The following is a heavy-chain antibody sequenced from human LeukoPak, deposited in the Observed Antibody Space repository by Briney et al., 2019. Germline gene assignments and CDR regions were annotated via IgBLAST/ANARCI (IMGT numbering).Heavy chain of an antibody. CDR1: GFTFSSYW. J-gene: IGHJ6*03. Sequence: GGSLRLSCAASGFTFSSYWMSWVRQAPGKGLEWVANIKQDGSEKYYVDSVKGRFTISRDNAKNSLYLQMNSLRAEDTAVYYCASIVVEGYYYYYYYMDVWGKGTTVTVSS. CDR3: ASIVVEGYYYYYYYMDV. CDR2: IKQDGSEK. V-gene: IGHV3-7*01. D-gene: IGHD2-2*01.